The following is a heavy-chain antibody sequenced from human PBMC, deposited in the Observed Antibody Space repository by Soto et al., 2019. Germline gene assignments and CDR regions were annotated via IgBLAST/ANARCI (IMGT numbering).Heavy chain of an antibody. CDR3: ARHSSGPAAIYLDY. CDR2: IYYSGST. CDR1: AGSISSYY. Sequence: ETLSLTFTGSAGSISSYYWSWIRQPPGKGLEWIGYIYYSGSTNYNPSLKRRVTISVDTSKNQFSLKLSSVTAADTAVYYCARHSSGPAAIYLDYWGQGTLVTVSS. V-gene: IGHV4-59*08. J-gene: IGHJ4*02. D-gene: IGHD2-2*01.